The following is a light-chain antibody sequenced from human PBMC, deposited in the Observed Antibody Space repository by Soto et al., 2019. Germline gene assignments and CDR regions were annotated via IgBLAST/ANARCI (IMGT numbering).Light chain of an antibody. J-gene: IGLJ1*01. CDR1: SNDVGGYNY. V-gene: IGLV2-14*01. CDR3: SSYASSSTYV. Sequence: QSALTQPASVSGSPGQSITISCAGTSNDVGGYNYVSWYQHHPGKAPRLMIYEVNDRPSGVSNRFSGSKSGNTASLTISGLQAEDEAEYYCSSYASSSTYVFGTGTKLTVL. CDR2: EVN.